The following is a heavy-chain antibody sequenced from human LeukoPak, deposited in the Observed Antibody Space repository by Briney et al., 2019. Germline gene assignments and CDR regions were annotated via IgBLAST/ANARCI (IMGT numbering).Heavy chain of an antibody. CDR2: ISGSGDNT. V-gene: IGHV3-23*01. CDR3: ARFSHSSGWYY. Sequence: GGSLRLSCAASGFTFSSYAMSWVRQAPGKGLEWVSAISGSGDNTYYADSVKGRFTISRDNSKNTLYLQMNSLRAEDTAVYYCARFSHSSGWYYWGQGTLVTVSS. CDR1: GFTFSSYA. D-gene: IGHD6-19*01. J-gene: IGHJ4*02.